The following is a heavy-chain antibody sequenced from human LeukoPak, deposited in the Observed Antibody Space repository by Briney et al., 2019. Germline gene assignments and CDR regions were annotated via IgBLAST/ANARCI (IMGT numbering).Heavy chain of an antibody. CDR2: INPSGGST. D-gene: IGHD6-13*01. V-gene: IGHV1-46*01. CDR1: GYTLTSYY. J-gene: IGHJ5*02. Sequence: ASVKVSCKASGYTLTSYYMHWVRQAPGQGLEWMGIINPSGGSTSYAQKFQGRVTMTRDMSTSTVYMELSSLRSEDTAVYYCAREGIAAAFEPWGQGTLVTVSS. CDR3: AREGIAAAFEP.